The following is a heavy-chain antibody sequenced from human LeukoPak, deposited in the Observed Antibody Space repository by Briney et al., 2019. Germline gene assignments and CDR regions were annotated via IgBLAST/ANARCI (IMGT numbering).Heavy chain of an antibody. Sequence: ASVKVSCKASGYTFTGYYMHWVRQAPGRGLEWMGWINPNSGGTNYAQKFQGRVTMTRDTSISTAHMELSRLRSDDTAVYYCARDSRPIFEWQQLGGDYWGQGTLVTVSS. J-gene: IGHJ4*02. V-gene: IGHV1-2*02. CDR3: ARDSRPIFEWQQLGGDY. CDR1: GYTFTGYY. D-gene: IGHD6-13*01. CDR2: INPNSGGT.